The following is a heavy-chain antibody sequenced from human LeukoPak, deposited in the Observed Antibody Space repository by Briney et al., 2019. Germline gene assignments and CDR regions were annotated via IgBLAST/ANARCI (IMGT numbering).Heavy chain of an antibody. J-gene: IGHJ4*02. CDR1: GFTFSSSA. CDR3: ARGFSPDLILEWLFSY. V-gene: IGHV3-23*01. CDR2: ISGSGDIT. Sequence: GGSLRLSCAASGFTFSSSAMSWVRQAPGKGLEWVSDISGSGDITYYADSVKGRFTISRDNAKNSLYLQMNSLRAEDTAVYYCARGFSPDLILEWLFSYWGQGTLVTVSS. D-gene: IGHD3-3*01.